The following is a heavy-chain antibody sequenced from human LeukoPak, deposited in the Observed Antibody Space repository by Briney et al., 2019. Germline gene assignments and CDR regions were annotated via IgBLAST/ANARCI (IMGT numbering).Heavy chain of an antibody. V-gene: IGHV4-59*01. CDR3: ARERYSSSWAGPLGY. J-gene: IGHJ4*02. D-gene: IGHD6-13*01. Sequence: PSETLSLTCTVSGGSISPYYWSWIRQFPGKGLEWLGHIYYSGSTNYNPSLKSRVTISVDTSKNQFSLKLSSVTAADTAVYYCARERYSSSWAGPLGYWGQGTLVTVSS. CDR1: GGSISPYY. CDR2: IYYSGST.